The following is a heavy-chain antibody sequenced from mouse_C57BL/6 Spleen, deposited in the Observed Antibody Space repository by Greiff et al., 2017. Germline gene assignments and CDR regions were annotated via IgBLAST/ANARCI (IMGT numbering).Heavy chain of an antibody. Sequence: QVQLQQPGTELVKPGASVKLSCKASGYTFTSYWMHWVKQRPGQGLEWIGNINPSNGGTNYNEKFKSKATLTVDKSSSTAYMQLSSLTSEDSAVYYCARGITTVGYWYFDVWGTGTTVTVSS. V-gene: IGHV1-53*01. J-gene: IGHJ1*03. CDR1: GYTFTSYW. CDR2: INPSNGGT. D-gene: IGHD1-1*01. CDR3: ARGITTVGYWYFDV.